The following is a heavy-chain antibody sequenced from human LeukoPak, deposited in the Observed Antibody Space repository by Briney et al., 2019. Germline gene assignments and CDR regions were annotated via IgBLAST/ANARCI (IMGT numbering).Heavy chain of an antibody. Sequence: PGGSLRLSYAASGFTFSSYAMSWVRQAPGKGLEWVSAISGSGGSTYYADSVKGRFTISRDNSKNTLYLQMNSLGAEDTAVYYCASQLRFLEWLQYYFDYWGQGTLVTVSS. CDR1: GFTFSSYA. D-gene: IGHD3-3*01. CDR3: ASQLRFLEWLQYYFDY. V-gene: IGHV3-23*01. J-gene: IGHJ4*02. CDR2: ISGSGGST.